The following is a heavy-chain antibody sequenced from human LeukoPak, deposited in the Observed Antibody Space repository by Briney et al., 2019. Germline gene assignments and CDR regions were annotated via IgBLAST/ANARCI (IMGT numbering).Heavy chain of an antibody. CDR1: GGSISSSNW. CDR2: IYHSGST. J-gene: IGHJ5*02. CDR3: ARGRTSLWFGEFHSWFDP. D-gene: IGHD3-10*01. Sequence: SETLSLTCAVSGGSISSSNWWSWVRQPPGKGLEWIGQIYHSGSTNYNPSLKSRVAISVDTSNNQFSLRLGSVTAADTALYYCARGRTSLWFGEFHSWFDPWGQGTLVTVSS. V-gene: IGHV4-4*02.